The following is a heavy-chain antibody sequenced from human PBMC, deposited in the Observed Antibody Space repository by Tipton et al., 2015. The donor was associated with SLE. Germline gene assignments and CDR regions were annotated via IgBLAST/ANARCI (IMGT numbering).Heavy chain of an antibody. CDR2: VHYSGRT. V-gene: IGHV4-59*12. J-gene: IGHJ6*02. CDR3: ARRGAAGWGYYYYGMDV. D-gene: IGHD6-13*01. Sequence: TLSLTCTVSGGYLSSYYWSWIRQSPGKGLEWIGYVHYSGRTNYNPSLKSRVTISADTSKNQFSLKLSSVTAADTAVYYCARRGAAGWGYYYYGMDVWGQGTTVTVSS. CDR1: GGYLSSYY.